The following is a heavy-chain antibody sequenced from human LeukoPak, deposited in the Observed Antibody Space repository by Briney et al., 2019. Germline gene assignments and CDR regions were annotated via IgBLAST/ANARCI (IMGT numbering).Heavy chain of an antibody. CDR3: ARGGGPDSSGSDAFDI. CDR2: INPNSGGT. CDR1: GYTFTGYY. Sequence: ASVKVSCKASGYTFTGYYMHWVRQAPGQGLEWMGRINPNSGGTNYAQKFQGRVTMTRDTSISTAYMELSRLRSDDTAVYYCARGGGPDSSGSDAFDIWGQGTMVTVSS. V-gene: IGHV1-2*06. D-gene: IGHD3-22*01. J-gene: IGHJ3*02.